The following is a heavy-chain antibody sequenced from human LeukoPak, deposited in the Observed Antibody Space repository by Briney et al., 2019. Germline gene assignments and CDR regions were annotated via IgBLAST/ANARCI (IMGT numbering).Heavy chain of an antibody. CDR3: ARGGVLLWFGEQMDAFDI. Sequence: PSETLSLTCAVYGGSFGGYYWSWIRQPPGKGLEWIGEINHSGSTNYNPSLKSRVTISVDTSKNQFSLKLSSVTAADTAVYYCARGGVLLWFGEQMDAFDIWGQGTMVTVSS. J-gene: IGHJ3*02. CDR2: INHSGST. D-gene: IGHD3-10*01. V-gene: IGHV4-34*01. CDR1: GGSFGGYY.